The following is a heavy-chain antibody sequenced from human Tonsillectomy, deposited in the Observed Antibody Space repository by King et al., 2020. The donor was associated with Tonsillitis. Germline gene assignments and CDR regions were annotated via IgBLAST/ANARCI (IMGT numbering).Heavy chain of an antibody. J-gene: IGHJ4*02. CDR2: ISGTSSTI. CDR3: ARDLSTDCSGGSCYSWYFDY. Sequence: VQLVESGGGLVQPGGSLRLSCAASGFIFSNYVMNWVRQAPGKGLEWVSYISGTSSTIYYAESVKGRFTISRDNAKNSLYLQMNSLRAEDTAVYYCARDLSTDCSGGSCYSWYFDYWGQGTLVTVSS. CDR1: GFIFSNYV. D-gene: IGHD2-15*01. V-gene: IGHV3-48*01.